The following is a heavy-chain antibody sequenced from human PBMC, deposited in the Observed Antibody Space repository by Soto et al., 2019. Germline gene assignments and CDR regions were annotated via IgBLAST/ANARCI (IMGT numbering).Heavy chain of an antibody. CDR2: INHSGST. Sequence: SETLSLTCAVYGGSFSGYYLTWIRQPPGTGLEWIGEINHSGSTNYNPSLKSRVTISVDTSKNQFSLKLTSVTAADTAVYYCGRNKIPGLFDYWGQGTRVTVSS. CDR1: GGSFSGYY. J-gene: IGHJ4*02. D-gene: IGHD2-21*01. V-gene: IGHV4-34*01. CDR3: GRNKIPGLFDY.